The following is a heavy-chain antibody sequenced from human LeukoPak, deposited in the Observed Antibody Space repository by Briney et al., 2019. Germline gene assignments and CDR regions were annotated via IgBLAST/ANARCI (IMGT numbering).Heavy chain of an antibody. CDR1: GGSISSSY. Sequence: SETLSLTCTVSGGSISSSYCIWIRQPAGKGLEWIGHIYISGSTNSNPSLKSRVTISVESSKNPFSLRLSSVTAADTAVYFCARGILRDYYDSSGFYHRGGVGYWGQGTLVTVSS. V-gene: IGHV4-4*07. J-gene: IGHJ4*02. CDR2: IYISGST. D-gene: IGHD3-22*01. CDR3: ARGILRDYYDSSGFYHRGGVGY.